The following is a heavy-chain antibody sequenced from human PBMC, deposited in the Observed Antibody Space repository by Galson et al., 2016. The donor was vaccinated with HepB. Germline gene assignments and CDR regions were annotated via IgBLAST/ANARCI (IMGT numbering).Heavy chain of an antibody. CDR3: AEERWELLRGFDY. Sequence: SLRLSCAASGFTFSSYAMSWVRQAPGKGLEWVSGISGSGGRTHYADSVKGRFTVSSGSDTGTYYADSVKGRFTISRDNSKNTLYLQMNSLSAEDTAVYYCAEERWELLRGFDYWGQGALVTVSS. CDR2: ISGSGGRT. J-gene: IGHJ4*02. D-gene: IGHD1-26*01. V-gene: IGHV3-23*01. CDR1: GFTFSSYA.